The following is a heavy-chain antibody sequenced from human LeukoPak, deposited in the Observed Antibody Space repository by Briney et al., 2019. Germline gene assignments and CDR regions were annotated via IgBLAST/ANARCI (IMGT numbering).Heavy chain of an antibody. D-gene: IGHD3-3*01. J-gene: IGHJ4*02. CDR3: AKLYYDFWSGQYFDY. Sequence: GGSLRLSCAASGFTFSSFAMSWVRQAPGQGLEWVSSISSTAATTYYADSVRGRFTISRDNAMNTLYLQLSSLRVEDTAVYYCAKLYYDFWSGQYFDYWGQGALVTVSS. V-gene: IGHV3-23*01. CDR2: ISSTAATT. CDR1: GFTFSSFA.